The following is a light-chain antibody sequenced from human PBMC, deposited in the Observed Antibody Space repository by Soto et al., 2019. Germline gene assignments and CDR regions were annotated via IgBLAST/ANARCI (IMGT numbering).Light chain of an antibody. CDR2: DVS. CDR3: SSYTSSSTPWV. CDR1: SSDVGGYNY. Sequence: QSVLTQPTSVSGSPGQSITISCTGTSSDVGGYNYVSWYQHHPGKAPKLMICDVSDRPSGVSNRFSGSKSGNTASLTISGLQAEDEADYYCSSYTSSSTPWVLGTGTKVTVL. V-gene: IGLV2-14*03. J-gene: IGLJ1*01.